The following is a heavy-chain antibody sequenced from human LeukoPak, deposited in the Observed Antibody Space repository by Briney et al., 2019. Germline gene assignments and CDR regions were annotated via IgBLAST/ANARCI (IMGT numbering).Heavy chain of an antibody. J-gene: IGHJ4*02. CDR3: TRGLGD. D-gene: IGHD2-21*01. V-gene: IGHV3-72*01. Sequence: GGALRLSCAVSGFPFSAYWMSWVRQAPGKGLEWVGRTRNKGNSYTTEYAASVKGRFTISGDDAKNSLYLQMNSLKSEDTAVYYCTRGLGDWGQGTLVTVSS. CDR1: GFPFSAYW. CDR2: TRNKGNSYTT.